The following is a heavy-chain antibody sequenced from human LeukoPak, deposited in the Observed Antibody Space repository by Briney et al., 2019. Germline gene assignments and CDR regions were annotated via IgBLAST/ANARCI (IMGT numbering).Heavy chain of an antibody. J-gene: IGHJ5*02. D-gene: IGHD3-9*01. CDR1: GFTFSSYG. Sequence: PGRSLRLSCAASGFTFSSYGMHWVRQAPGKGLEWVAVISYDGSNKYYADSVKGRFTISRDNSKSMLFLQMNSLRADDTAVYYCGRGGGFYDILTGHIWFDPSGQGTLVTVSS. V-gene: IGHV3-30*03. CDR2: ISYDGSNK. CDR3: GRGGGFYDILTGHIWFDP.